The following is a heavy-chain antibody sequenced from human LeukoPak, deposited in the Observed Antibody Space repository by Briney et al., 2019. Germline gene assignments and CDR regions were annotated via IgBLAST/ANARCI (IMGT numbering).Heavy chain of an antibody. Sequence: GASVKVSCKASGYIFTDYYMHWVRQAPGQELGWMGRINPNSGNTGYAQKFQGRVTITRNTSISTAYMELSSLRSEDTAVYYCARRGSSGWSIDYWGQGTLVTVSS. D-gene: IGHD6-19*01. J-gene: IGHJ4*02. CDR2: INPNSGNT. CDR1: GYIFTDYY. CDR3: ARRGSSGWSIDY. V-gene: IGHV1/OR15-1*04.